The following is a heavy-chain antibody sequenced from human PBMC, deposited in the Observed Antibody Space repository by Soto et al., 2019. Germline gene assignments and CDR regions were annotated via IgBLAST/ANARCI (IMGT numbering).Heavy chain of an antibody. J-gene: IGHJ6*02. CDR1: GGSFSSYA. Sequence: QVQLVQSGAEVMKPGSSVKVSCKASGGSFSSYAISWVRQAPGQGLEWMGGIIPIVGTANYAQKFQGRVTITADKSTSTDYMELSSLRSEDTAVYYCARGRGVAVVPAALPGGMDRWGQGTTVTVSS. CDR3: ARGRGVAVVPAALPGGMDR. CDR2: IIPIVGTA. V-gene: IGHV1-69*06. D-gene: IGHD2-2*01.